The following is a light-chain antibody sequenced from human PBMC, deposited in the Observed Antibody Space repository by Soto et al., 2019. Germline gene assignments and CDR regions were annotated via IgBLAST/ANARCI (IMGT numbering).Light chain of an antibody. V-gene: IGLV1-51*01. Sequence: HSVLTQPPSVSAAPGQKVTISCSGSSSNIGNNYVSWYQQLPGTAPKLLIYDNNKRPSGIPDRFSGSKSGTSATLGITGLQTGDEADYYCGTWDSSLTAGLFGSGTKVTVL. CDR3: GTWDSSLTAGL. CDR1: SSNIGNNY. CDR2: DNN. J-gene: IGLJ1*01.